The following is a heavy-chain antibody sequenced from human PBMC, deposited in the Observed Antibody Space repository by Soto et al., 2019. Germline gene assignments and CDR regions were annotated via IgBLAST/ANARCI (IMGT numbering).Heavy chain of an antibody. CDR3: AREGSYSDYNFEHGIQLWSFDF. CDR1: GGSISTFY. V-gene: IGHV4-4*07. CDR2: IFSSGST. D-gene: IGHD5-12*01. J-gene: IGHJ4*02. Sequence: KSSETLSLTCTVSGGSISTFYWSWVRQPAGKGLEWIGRIFSSGSTSFNPSLESRVAMSVDTSKNHFSLNLSSVTAADMAVYYCAREGSYSDYNFEHGIQLWSFDFWGQGALVTVSS.